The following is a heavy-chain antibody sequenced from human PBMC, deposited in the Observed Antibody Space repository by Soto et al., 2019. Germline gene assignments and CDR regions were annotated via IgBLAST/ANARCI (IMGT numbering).Heavy chain of an antibody. CDR1: GFNFSSSA. V-gene: IGHV1-58*01. CDR3: AAEAPLRTFDY. CDR2: IVVGTNKT. J-gene: IGHJ4*02. Sequence: VASVKVSCKASGFNFSSSAVQWVRQVRGQRLEWIGWIVVGTNKTNYAQKFQGKVTITRDLSTSTAYMEVNSLRSEDTAVYYCAAEAPLRTFDYWGQGTLVTVSS. D-gene: IGHD4-17*01.